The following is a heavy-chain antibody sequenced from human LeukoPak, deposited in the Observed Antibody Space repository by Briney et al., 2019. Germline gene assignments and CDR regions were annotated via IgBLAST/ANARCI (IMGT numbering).Heavy chain of an antibody. CDR2: IYHSGST. J-gene: IGHJ4*02. Sequence: SETLSLTCTVSGYSISSGYYWGWIRQPPGKGLEWIGSIYHSGSTYYNPSLKSRVTISVDTSKNQFSLKLSSVTAADTAVYYCARGRGRGSGSYFLDYWGQGTLVTVSS. CDR1: GYSISSGYY. D-gene: IGHD3-10*01. CDR3: ARGRGRGSGSYFLDY. V-gene: IGHV4-38-2*02.